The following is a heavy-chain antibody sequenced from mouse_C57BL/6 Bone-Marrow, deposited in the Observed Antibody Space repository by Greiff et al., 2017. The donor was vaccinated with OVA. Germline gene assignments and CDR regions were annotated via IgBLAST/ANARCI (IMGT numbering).Heavy chain of an antibody. CDR1: GFTFSDFY. Sequence: EVQVVESGGGLVQSGRSLRLSCATSGFTFSDFYMEWVRQAPGKGLEWIAASRNKANDYTTEYSASVKGRFIVSRDTSQSILYLQMNALRAEDTAIYYCARDAEDGYYFDYWGQGTTLTVSS. CDR2: SRNKANDYTT. D-gene: IGHD2-3*01. CDR3: ARDAEDGYYFDY. V-gene: IGHV7-1*01. J-gene: IGHJ2*01.